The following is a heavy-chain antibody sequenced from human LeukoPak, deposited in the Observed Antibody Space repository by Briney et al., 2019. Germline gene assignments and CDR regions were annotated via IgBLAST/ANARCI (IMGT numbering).Heavy chain of an antibody. D-gene: IGHD1-26*01. CDR3: ARDKPRGSYYGSIFDS. CDR1: GLTSRFAFSYYY. V-gene: IGHV3-7*01. CDR2: IRDDGGEI. Sequence: GGSLRLSCAASGLTSRFAFSYYYMSWIRQAPGKGLEWVANIRDDGGEIYYVDSVKGRFTISRDNAKSSLFLQMNSLRAEDAAVYYCARDKPRGSYYGSIFDSWGQGTLVTVSS. J-gene: IGHJ4*02.